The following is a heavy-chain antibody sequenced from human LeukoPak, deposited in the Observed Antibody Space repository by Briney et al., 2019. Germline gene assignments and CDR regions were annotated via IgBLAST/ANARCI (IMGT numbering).Heavy chain of an antibody. CDR1: GGSFSGYY. V-gene: IGHV4-34*01. CDR2: INHSGST. J-gene: IGHJ4*02. Sequence: SETLSLTCAAYGGSFSGYYWSWIRQPPGKGLEWIGEINHSGSTNYNPSLKSRVTISVDTSKNQFSLKLSSVTAADTAVYYCARGRPPYSYGSRTHYYFDYWGQGTLVTVSS. D-gene: IGHD5-18*01. CDR3: ARGRPPYSYGSRTHYYFDY.